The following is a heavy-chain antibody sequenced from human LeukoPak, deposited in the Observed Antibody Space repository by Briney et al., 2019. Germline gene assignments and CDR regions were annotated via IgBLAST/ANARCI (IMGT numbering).Heavy chain of an antibody. CDR2: IYYSGST. CDR1: GGSISSYY. D-gene: IGHD3-22*01. Sequence: SETLSLTCTVSGGSISSYYWSWIRQPPGKGLEWIGYIYYSGSTNYNPSLKSRVTISVDTSKNQFSLKLRSVTAADTAVYYCARSLGGYLYYFDYWGQGTLVTVSS. CDR3: ARSLGGYLYYFDY. J-gene: IGHJ4*02. V-gene: IGHV4-59*01.